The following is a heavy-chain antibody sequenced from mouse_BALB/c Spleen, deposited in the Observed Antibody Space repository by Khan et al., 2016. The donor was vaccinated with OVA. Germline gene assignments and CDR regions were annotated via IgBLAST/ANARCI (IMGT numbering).Heavy chain of an antibody. CDR1: GFTFSTYG. V-gene: IGHV5-6*02. J-gene: IGHJ3*01. Sequence: DVKLVESGGDFVRPGGSLKLSCAASGFTFSTYGMSWVRQTPDKRLEWVATINTGGAYTYYPDSVTGRFTISREHAKNTLYLQLSSLKSEDTAIYYCARLAYYYNSEGFAYWGQGTLVTVSA. D-gene: IGHD1-1*01. CDR2: INTGGAYT. CDR3: ARLAYYYNSEGFAY.